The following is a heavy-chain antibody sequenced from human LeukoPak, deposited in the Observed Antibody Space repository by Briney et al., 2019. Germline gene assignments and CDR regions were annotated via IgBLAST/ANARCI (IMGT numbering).Heavy chain of an antibody. CDR3: ARHDILTGLDAEYFQH. D-gene: IGHD3-9*01. V-gene: IGHV4-30-4*08. CDR2: IYYSGST. CDR1: GGSISSGDYY. Sequence: PSETLSLTCTVSGGSISSGDYYWSWIRQPPGKGLEWIGYIYYSGSTNYNPSLKSRVTISVDTSKNQFSLKLSSVTAADTAVYYCARHDILTGLDAEYFQHWGQGTLVTVSS. J-gene: IGHJ1*01.